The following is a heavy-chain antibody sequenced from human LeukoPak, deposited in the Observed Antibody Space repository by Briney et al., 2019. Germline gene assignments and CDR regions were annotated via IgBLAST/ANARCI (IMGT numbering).Heavy chain of an antibody. V-gene: IGHV1-69*13. D-gene: IGHD2-15*01. CDR3: ARDGSGGSCYEY. J-gene: IGHJ4*02. Sequence: ASVKVSCKASGGTFGSYAISWVRQAPRQGLEWMGGIIPIFGTANYAQKFQGRVTITADESTSTAYMELSSLRSEDTAVYYCARDGSGGSCYEYWGQGTLVTVSS. CDR1: GGTFGSYA. CDR2: IIPIFGTA.